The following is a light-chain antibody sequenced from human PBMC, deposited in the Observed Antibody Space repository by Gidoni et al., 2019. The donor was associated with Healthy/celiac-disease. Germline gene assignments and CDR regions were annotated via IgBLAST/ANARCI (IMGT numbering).Light chain of an antibody. CDR2: AAS. CDR1: QSISSY. Sequence: DIQITQSPSSLSASVGDRFTITCQARQSISSYLDWYQQKPGKAPKLLIYAASSLQSGVPARFSGSGSGTDFTLTISSLQPEDFATYYCQQSYSTPLTFGPGTKVDIK. J-gene: IGKJ3*01. CDR3: QQSYSTPLT. V-gene: IGKV1-39*01.